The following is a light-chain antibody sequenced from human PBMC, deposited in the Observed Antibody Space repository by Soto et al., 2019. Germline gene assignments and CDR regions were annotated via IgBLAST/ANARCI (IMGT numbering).Light chain of an antibody. CDR3: QQYNSYWT. J-gene: IGKJ1*01. V-gene: IGKV1-5*03. CDR2: KAS. Sequence: DIQMTQSPSTLSASVGDRVTSTCRASQSISSWLAWYQQKPGKAPKXLIYKASSLESGVPSRFSGSGSGTEFTLTISSLQPDDFATYYCQQYNSYWTFGQGTKVDIK. CDR1: QSISSW.